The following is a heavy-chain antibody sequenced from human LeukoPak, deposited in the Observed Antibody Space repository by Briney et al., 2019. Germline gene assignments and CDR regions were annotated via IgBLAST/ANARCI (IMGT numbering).Heavy chain of an antibody. V-gene: IGHV3-7*04. CDR3: ARGSGSYYPQRGVVDY. Sequence: PGGSLRLSCVASGFTFSNYWMSWVRQAPGKGLDWVANIKQDGSEKYYVDSVKGRFTISRDNAKNSLYLQMNGLRAEDTAVYYCARGSGSYYPQRGVVDYWGQGTLVTVSS. CDR1: GFTFSNYW. D-gene: IGHD1-26*01. J-gene: IGHJ4*02. CDR2: IKQDGSEK.